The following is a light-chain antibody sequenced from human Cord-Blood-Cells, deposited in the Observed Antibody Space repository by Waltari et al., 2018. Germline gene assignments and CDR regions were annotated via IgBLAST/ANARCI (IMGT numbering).Light chain of an antibody. Sequence: QSALTQPPSASGSPGQSVTISCTGTSSDVGGYNYVSWYQQHPGKAPKLMIYEVSKRPSVVPDRFSGSKSGNTASRTVSGLQAEDEADYYCSSYAGSNNLVFGGGTKLTVL. J-gene: IGLJ3*02. CDR2: EVS. V-gene: IGLV2-8*01. CDR1: SSDVGGYNY. CDR3: SSYAGSNNLV.